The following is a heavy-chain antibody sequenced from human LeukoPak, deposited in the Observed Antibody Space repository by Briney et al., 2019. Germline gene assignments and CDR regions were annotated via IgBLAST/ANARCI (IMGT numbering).Heavy chain of an antibody. CDR1: GFTFSSYG. CDR3: AKDDSSSWSRFDP. Sequence: GGSLRLSCAASGFTFSSYGMHWVRQAPGKGLEWVSAISGSGGSTYYADSVKGRFTISRDNSKNTLYLQMNSLRAEDTAVYYCAKDDSSSWSRFDPWGQGTLVTVSS. CDR2: ISGSGGST. J-gene: IGHJ5*02. V-gene: IGHV3-23*01. D-gene: IGHD6-13*01.